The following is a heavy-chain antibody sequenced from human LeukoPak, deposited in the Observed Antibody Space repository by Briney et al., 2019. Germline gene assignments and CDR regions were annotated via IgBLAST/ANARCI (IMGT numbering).Heavy chain of an antibody. D-gene: IGHD7-27*01. CDR1: GGSFSGYY. CDR3: ARDLNWETY. J-gene: IGHJ4*02. Sequence: ETLSLTCAVYGGSFSGYYWSWIRQPPGKGLEWVANIKTDGSQIYYVDSVKGRFTISRDNAKNSLYLQMNSLRAEDTAVYYCARDLNWETYWGQGTLVSVSS. V-gene: IGHV3-7*01. CDR2: IKTDGSQI.